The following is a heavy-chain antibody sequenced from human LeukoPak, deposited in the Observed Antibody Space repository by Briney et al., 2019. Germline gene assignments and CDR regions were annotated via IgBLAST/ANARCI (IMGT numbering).Heavy chain of an antibody. CDR2: ISYDGSNK. CDR3: ARDLLDCSSTSCSDGTAYYYYYYGMDV. D-gene: IGHD2-2*01. J-gene: IGHJ6*04. CDR1: GFTFSSYA. V-gene: IGHV3-30*04. Sequence: GRSLRLSCAASGFTFSSYAMHWVRQAPGKGLEWVAVISYDGSNKYYADSVKGRFTISRDNSKNTLYLQMNSLRAEDTAAYYCARDLLDCSSTSCSDGTAYYYYYYGMDVWGKGTTVTVSS.